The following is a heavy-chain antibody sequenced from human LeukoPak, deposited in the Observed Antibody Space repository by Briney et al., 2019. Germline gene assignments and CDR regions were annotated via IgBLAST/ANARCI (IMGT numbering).Heavy chain of an antibody. V-gene: IGHV3-23*01. CDR3: ARDSETSNFWTGYAH. CDR1: GFTVSSNH. Sequence: GGSLRLSCAASGFTVSSNHMTWVRQAPGKGLEWVSAISGSGGSTYYADSVKGRFTISRDNSKNTLYLQMNSLRAEDTAVYYCARDSETSNFWTGYAHWGQGTLVTVSS. J-gene: IGHJ1*01. CDR2: ISGSGGST. D-gene: IGHD3/OR15-3a*01.